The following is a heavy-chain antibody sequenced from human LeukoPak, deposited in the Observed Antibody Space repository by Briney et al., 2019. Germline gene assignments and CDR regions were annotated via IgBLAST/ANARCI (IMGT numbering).Heavy chain of an antibody. D-gene: IGHD2-21*02. J-gene: IGHJ3*02. CDR1: GFTFSSYS. V-gene: IGHV3-21*01. CDR2: ISSSSSYI. Sequence: GGSLRLSCAASGFTFSSYSMNWVRQAPGKGLEWVSSISSSSSYIYYADSVKGRFTISRDNAKNSLYLQMNSLRAEDTAVYYCARDRGYCGGDCYDAFDIWGQGTMVTVSS. CDR3: ARDRGYCGGDCYDAFDI.